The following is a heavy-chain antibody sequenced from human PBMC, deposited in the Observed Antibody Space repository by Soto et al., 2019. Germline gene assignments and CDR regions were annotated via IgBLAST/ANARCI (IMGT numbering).Heavy chain of an antibody. D-gene: IGHD3-16*01. CDR2: TLYDGRNK. V-gene: IGHV3-30*04. J-gene: IGHJ4*02. CDR1: GFTFSSYA. CDR3: ARGRGGWGMAYYFDY. Sequence: QVQLVESGGGVVQPGRSLRLSCAASGFTFSSYAMHWVRQAPGKGLEWVAVTLYDGRNKYYADSVKGRFTISRDNSKNTLYLQMNSLRAEDTAVYYCARGRGGWGMAYYFDYRGQGTLVTVSS.